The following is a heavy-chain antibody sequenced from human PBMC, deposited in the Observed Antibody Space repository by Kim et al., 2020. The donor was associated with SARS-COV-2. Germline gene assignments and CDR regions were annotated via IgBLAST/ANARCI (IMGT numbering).Heavy chain of an antibody. J-gene: IGHJ4*02. D-gene: IGHD3-22*01. CDR2: ISYDGSNK. CDR3: ARVNQRDSSGYYTL. V-gene: IGHV3-30*04. Sequence: GGSLRLSCAASGFTFSSYAMHWVRQAPGKGLEWVAVISYDGSNKYYADSVKGRFTISRDNSKNTLYLQMNSLRAEDTAVYYCARVNQRDSSGYYTLWGQGTLVTVSS. CDR1: GFTFSSYA.